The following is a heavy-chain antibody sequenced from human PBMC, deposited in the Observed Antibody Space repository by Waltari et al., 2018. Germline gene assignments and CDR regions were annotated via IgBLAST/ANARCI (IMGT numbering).Heavy chain of an antibody. CDR1: GYGFDSYW. CDR2: SQPGDSVT. V-gene: IGHV5-51*01. J-gene: IGHJ5*02. CDR3: ARRFMTGEGLTLNWLDP. D-gene: IGHD3-16*01. Sequence: VQLVQSGAEVKKPGESLRISCRDSGYGFDSYWIAWVRQRPGKGLEWMGHSQPGDSVTRYNPSFQGQVTTSADKSVTTVYLQWSSLKTSDSGIYYCARRFMTGEGLTLNWLDPWGQGTLVTVSS.